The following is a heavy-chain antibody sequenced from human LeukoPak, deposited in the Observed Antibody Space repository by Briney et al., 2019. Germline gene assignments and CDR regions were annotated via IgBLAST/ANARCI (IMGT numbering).Heavy chain of an antibody. J-gene: IGHJ3*02. CDR2: VYYSGST. V-gene: IGHV4-59*08. CDR1: GGSIGSYS. CDR3: ARLKARDAFDI. Sequence: TSETLSLTCTVSGGSIGSYSWNWIRQSPGTGLEWIGYVYYSGSTMYNPSLRSRVTISVDTSKNQFSLKLSSVTAADTAVYYCARLKARDAFDIWGQGTMVTVSS.